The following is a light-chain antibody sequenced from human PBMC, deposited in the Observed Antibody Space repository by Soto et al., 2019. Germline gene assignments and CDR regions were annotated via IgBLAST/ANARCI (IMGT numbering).Light chain of an antibody. CDR2: DVT. Sequence: QSALTQPASVSGSPEQWTTISCTGTSSDVGGYNYVSWYQHHPGKAPKLMIYDVTNRPSGVSNRFSGSKSGNTASLTISGLQTEDEADYYCSSYTSSNSYVFGTGTKVTVL. CDR1: SSDVGGYNY. V-gene: IGLV2-14*03. CDR3: SSYTSSNSYV. J-gene: IGLJ1*01.